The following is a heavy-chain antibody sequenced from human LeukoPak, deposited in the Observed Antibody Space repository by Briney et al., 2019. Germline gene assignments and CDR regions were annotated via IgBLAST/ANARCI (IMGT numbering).Heavy chain of an antibody. Sequence: GGSLRLSCAASGFTFSDFYMSWIRQAPGKGLEWVSYIGSSSSYTNYADSVKGRFTISRDNAKNSLYLQMSGLRADDTAVYYCVSFYETYWGRGTLVTVSS. D-gene: IGHD2/OR15-2a*01. CDR3: VSFYETY. V-gene: IGHV3-11*06. CDR1: GFTFSDFY. J-gene: IGHJ4*02. CDR2: IGSSSSYT.